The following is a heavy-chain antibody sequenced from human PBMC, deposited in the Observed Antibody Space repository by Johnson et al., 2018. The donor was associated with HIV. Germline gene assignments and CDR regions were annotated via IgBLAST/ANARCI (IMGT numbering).Heavy chain of an antibody. Sequence: VQLVESGGGLIQPGGSLRLSCAASGFTVSTNYMSWVRQAPGKGLEWVSVIYIGGGTYYADSVKGRFTISRDNSKNTLYLQMNSLRAEDTAVYYCARGITMIPDAFDIWGQGTMVTVSS. CDR2: IYIGGGT. D-gene: IGHD3-22*01. CDR3: ARGITMIPDAFDI. V-gene: IGHV3-53*01. J-gene: IGHJ3*02. CDR1: GFTVSTNY.